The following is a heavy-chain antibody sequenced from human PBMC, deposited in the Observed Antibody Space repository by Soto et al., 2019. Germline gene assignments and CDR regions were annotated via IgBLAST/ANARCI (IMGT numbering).Heavy chain of an antibody. CDR1: GFTFSSYG. CDR3: AKDLVGVVIMVPWFDP. CDR2: ISYDGSNK. D-gene: IGHD3-3*01. Sequence: GGSLRLSCAASGFTFSSYGMHWVRQAPGKGLEWVAVISYDGSNKYYADSVKGRFTISRDNSKNTLYLQMNSLRAEDTAVYYCAKDLVGVVIMVPWFDPWGQGTLVTVSS. J-gene: IGHJ5*02. V-gene: IGHV3-30*18.